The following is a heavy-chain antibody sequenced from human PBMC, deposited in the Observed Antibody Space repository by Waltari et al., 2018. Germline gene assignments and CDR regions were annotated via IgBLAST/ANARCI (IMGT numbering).Heavy chain of an antibody. V-gene: IGHV4-59*01. D-gene: IGHD6-19*01. CDR3: ARGDSSGWYNY. J-gene: IGHJ4*02. CDR1: GGPISSYS. Sequence: QVQLQESGPGLVKPSETLSLTCPVSGGPISSYSWTWIRQPPGKGLGWIGYIYYSGSTNYNPSLKSRVTISVDTSKNQFSLKLSSVTAADTAVYYCARGDSSGWYNYWGQGTLVTVSS. CDR2: IYYSGST.